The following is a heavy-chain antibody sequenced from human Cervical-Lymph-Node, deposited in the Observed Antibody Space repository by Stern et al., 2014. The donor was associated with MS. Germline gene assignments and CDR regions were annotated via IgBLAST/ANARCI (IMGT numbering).Heavy chain of an antibody. CDR1: GYTFSIYY. CDR3: ARQNMVRGVTELDF. V-gene: IGHV1-46*01. D-gene: IGHD3-10*01. CDR2: IIPATGGT. Sequence: QVQLVQSGTEVKKSGASVRVSCKASGYTFSIYYMHWVRQAPGQGLEWLGIIIPATGGTTYAQKFQDRVTMTNDTSTSTLYLEMSSLISEDTAVYYCARQNMVRGVTELDFWGQGTLVTVSS. J-gene: IGHJ4*02.